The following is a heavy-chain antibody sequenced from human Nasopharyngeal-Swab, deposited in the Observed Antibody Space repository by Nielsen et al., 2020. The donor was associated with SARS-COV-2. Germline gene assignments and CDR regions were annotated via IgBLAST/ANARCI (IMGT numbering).Heavy chain of an antibody. Sequence: GGSLRLSCAASGSASSGHWMHWIRQAPGKPLVWVSAINFDGSTRNYAGSVKGRFTIARDNAKNTLYLEMNSLRAEDTAIYYCLKYINGWNWGQGTLVTVSS. CDR2: INFDGSTR. CDR3: LKYINGWN. D-gene: IGHD6-19*01. V-gene: IGHV3-74*01. CDR1: GSASSGHW. J-gene: IGHJ4*02.